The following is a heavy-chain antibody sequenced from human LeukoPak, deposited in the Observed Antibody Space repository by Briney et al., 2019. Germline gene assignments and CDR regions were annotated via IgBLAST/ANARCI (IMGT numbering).Heavy chain of an antibody. V-gene: IGHV3-7*01. J-gene: IGHJ4*02. Sequence: GGSLRLSCAASGFTFSSYWMSWVRQAPRKGLEWVANIKQDGSEKYYVDSVKGRFTISRDNAKNSLYLQMNSLRAEDTAVYYCARATHPGDIVVVPAALDYWGQGTLVTVSS. CDR2: IKQDGSEK. CDR3: ARATHPGDIVVVPAALDY. CDR1: GFTFSSYW. D-gene: IGHD2-2*01.